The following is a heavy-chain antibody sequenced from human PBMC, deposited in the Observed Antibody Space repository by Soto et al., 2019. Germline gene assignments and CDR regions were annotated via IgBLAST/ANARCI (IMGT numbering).Heavy chain of an antibody. J-gene: IGHJ6*02. V-gene: IGHV6-1*01. CDR2: TYYRSKWYN. CDR1: GDSVSSNRAA. D-gene: IGHD2-2*02. Sequence: SQTLSLTCAISGDSVSSNRAAWNWIRQXPSRGLEWLGRTYYRSKWYNDYAVSVKSRITINPDTSKNQFSLQLNSVTPEDTAVYYCAREECSSTSCYTTIGMDVGGQGTTVTVSS. CDR3: AREECSSTSCYTTIGMDV.